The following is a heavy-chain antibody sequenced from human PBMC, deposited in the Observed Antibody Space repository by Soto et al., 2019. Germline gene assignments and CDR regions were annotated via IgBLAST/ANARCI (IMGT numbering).Heavy chain of an antibody. Sequence: QLQLQESGSGLVKPSQTLSLTCAVSGGSISSGGYSWSWIRQPPGKGLEWIGYIYHSGSTYYNPSLKSRVTVSVDRSKNQFSLKLSSVTAADTAVYYCASLAAAGTIDYWGQGTLVTVSS. CDR3: ASLAAAGTIDY. V-gene: IGHV4-30-2*01. CDR2: IYHSGST. J-gene: IGHJ4*02. D-gene: IGHD6-13*01. CDR1: GGSISSGGYS.